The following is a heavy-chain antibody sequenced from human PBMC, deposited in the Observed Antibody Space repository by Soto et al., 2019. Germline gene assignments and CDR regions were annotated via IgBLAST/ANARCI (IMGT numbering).Heavy chain of an antibody. Sequence: EVQLVESGGGLVQPGGSLRLSCGASGFTFRTYWLSWVRQVPGKGLEWVANINQDGSEKNYVDSVKGRFTISRDNAKNSLHLQMSSLRAEDTALYYCARDGSTSWYSYDYHGMAVWGQGTTVTASS. CDR3: ARDGSTSWYSYDYHGMAV. D-gene: IGHD5-18*01. V-gene: IGHV3-7*05. J-gene: IGHJ6*02. CDR1: GFTFRTYW. CDR2: INQDGSEK.